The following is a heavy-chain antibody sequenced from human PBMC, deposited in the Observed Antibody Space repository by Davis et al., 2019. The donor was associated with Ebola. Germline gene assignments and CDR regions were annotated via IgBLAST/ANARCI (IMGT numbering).Heavy chain of an antibody. CDR1: GYTFTGYY. CDR3: ARGVQGVPYYYYGMDV. Sequence: ASVKVSCKASGYTFTGYYMHWVRQAPGQGLEWMGWMNPNSGNTGYAQKFQGRVTMTRNTSISTAYMELSSLRSEDTAVYYCARGVQGVPYYYYGMDVWGQGTTVTVSS. CDR2: MNPNSGNT. J-gene: IGHJ6*02. D-gene: IGHD3-10*01. V-gene: IGHV1-8*02.